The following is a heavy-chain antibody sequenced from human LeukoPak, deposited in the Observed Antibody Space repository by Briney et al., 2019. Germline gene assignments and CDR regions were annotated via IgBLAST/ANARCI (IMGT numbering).Heavy chain of an antibody. Sequence: GGSLRLSCAASGFTFSSYSMNWVRQAPGKGLEWVSSISSSSSYIYYADSVKGRFTISRDNAKNSLYLQMNSLRAEDTAVYYCARGPLHYSSSWYFDYWGQGTLVTVSS. D-gene: IGHD6-13*01. CDR3: ARGPLHYSSSWYFDY. V-gene: IGHV3-21*01. CDR2: ISSSSSYI. J-gene: IGHJ4*02. CDR1: GFTFSSYS.